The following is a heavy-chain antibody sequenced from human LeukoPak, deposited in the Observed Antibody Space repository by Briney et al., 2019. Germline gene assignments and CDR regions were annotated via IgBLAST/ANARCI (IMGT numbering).Heavy chain of an antibody. CDR2: IHTSGTT. V-gene: IGHV4-4*07. J-gene: IGHJ4*02. Sequence: SETLSLTCTVSNGSISSYFWSCIRQPAGKGLEWIGRIHTSGTTNYNPSLKSRVTMSVDTSKNQFSLELSSVTAADTAVYFCGREETTRSQRAFDYWGQGTLVTVSS. D-gene: IGHD2-15*01. CDR3: GREETTRSQRAFDY. CDR1: NGSISSYF.